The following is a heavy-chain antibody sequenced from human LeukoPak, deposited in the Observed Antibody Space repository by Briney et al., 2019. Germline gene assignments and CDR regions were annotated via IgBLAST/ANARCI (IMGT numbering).Heavy chain of an antibody. Sequence: SETLSLTCAVYGGTFSGYYWSWIRQSPGKGLEWIGEINPGGSTNYNPSLESRLTISVDPSKNQFSLKLSSATAADTAIYYCAREDCSGGACTNFDYWGQGTLVTVSS. CDR2: INPGGST. CDR3: AREDCSGGACTNFDY. J-gene: IGHJ4*02. D-gene: IGHD2-15*01. CDR1: GGTFSGYY. V-gene: IGHV4-34*01.